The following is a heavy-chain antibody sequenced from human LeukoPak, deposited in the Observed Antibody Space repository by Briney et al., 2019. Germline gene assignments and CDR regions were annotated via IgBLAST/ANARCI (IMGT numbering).Heavy chain of an antibody. CDR3: ARVTLGYYGSGSYNGAILDY. J-gene: IGHJ4*02. CDR1: GGTFSSYA. V-gene: IGHV1-69*01. CDR2: IIPIFGTA. D-gene: IGHD3-10*01. Sequence: SVTVSCKASGGTFSSYAISWVRQAPGQGLEWMGGIIPIFGTANYAQKSQGRVTITADESTSTAYMELSSLRSEDTAVYYCARVTLGYYGSGSYNGAILDYWGQGTLVTVSS.